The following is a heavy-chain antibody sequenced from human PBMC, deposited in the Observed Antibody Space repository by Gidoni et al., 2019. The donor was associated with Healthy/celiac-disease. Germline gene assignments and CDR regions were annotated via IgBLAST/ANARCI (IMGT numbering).Heavy chain of an antibody. D-gene: IGHD3-16*01. J-gene: IGHJ3*02. CDR1: GFTLSSYA. CDR3: AKVMIMKITDAFDI. Sequence: EVQLLESGGGVVQPGGSLRLSCGASGFTLSSYAMSWVRPAPGKGLEWFSAISGSGGSTYYADSVKGLFTISRYNSKNTLYLQMNSLRAEDTAVYYCAKVMIMKITDAFDIWGQGTMVTVSS. V-gene: IGHV3-23*01. CDR2: ISGSGGST.